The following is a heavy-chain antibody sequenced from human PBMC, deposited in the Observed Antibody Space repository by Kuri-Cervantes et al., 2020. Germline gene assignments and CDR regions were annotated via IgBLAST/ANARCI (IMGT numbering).Heavy chain of an antibody. Sequence: GGSLRLSCAASGFTFSSFAMTWVRQAPGKGLEWVSGISGSGDNTYYADSVKGRFTISRDNSKNTLYLQMNSLRAEDTAVYYCYYYGSGSYYQDAFDIWGQGTMVTVSS. CDR1: GFTFSSFA. CDR2: ISGSGDNT. CDR3: YYYGSGSYYQDAFDI. V-gene: IGHV3-23*01. J-gene: IGHJ3*02. D-gene: IGHD3-10*01.